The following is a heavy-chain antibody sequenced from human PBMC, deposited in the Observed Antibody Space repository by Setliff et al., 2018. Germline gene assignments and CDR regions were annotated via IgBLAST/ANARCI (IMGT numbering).Heavy chain of an antibody. CDR1: GATFSSHG. Sequence: SVKVSCKASGATFSSHGISWVRQAPGQGLEWMGGTIPMFGTTEYAQKFQGRLTIITDESTNTAYMELSSLRSEDTAIYYCARGDFYYYFYMDVWGKGTTVTVSS. V-gene: IGHV1-69*05. J-gene: IGHJ6*03. CDR2: TIPMFGTT. CDR3: ARGDFYYYFYMDV.